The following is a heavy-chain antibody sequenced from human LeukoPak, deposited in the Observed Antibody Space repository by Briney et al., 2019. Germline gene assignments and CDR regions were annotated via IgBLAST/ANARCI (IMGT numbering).Heavy chain of an antibody. V-gene: IGHV3-48*03. J-gene: IGHJ4*02. CDR1: GFTFSSYE. CDR2: ISSGGTTI. D-gene: IGHD3-10*01. Sequence: PGGSLRLSCAASGFTFSSYEMNWVRQAPGKGLEWVSYISSGGTTIYYADSVKGRFTISGDNAKNSLYLQMNSLRAEDTAVYYCASLRGSDYWGQGTLVTVSS. CDR3: ASLRGSDY.